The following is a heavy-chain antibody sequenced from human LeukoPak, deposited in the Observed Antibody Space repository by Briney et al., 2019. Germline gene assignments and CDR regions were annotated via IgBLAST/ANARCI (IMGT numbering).Heavy chain of an antibody. CDR3: AKDQYYDFWSGTFDY. D-gene: IGHD3-3*01. V-gene: IGHV3-30*02. CDR2: IRSDGSNE. CDR1: GFTFSIYG. Sequence: GGSLRLSCAASGFTFSIYGMHWVRQVPGKGLEWVAFIRSDGSNEYYAESVKGRFTISRDNSKNTLYLQINSLRAEDTAVYYCAKDQYYDFWSGTFDYWGQGTLVTVSS. J-gene: IGHJ4*02.